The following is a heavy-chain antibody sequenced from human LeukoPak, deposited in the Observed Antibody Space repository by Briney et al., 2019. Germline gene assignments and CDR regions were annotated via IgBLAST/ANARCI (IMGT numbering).Heavy chain of an antibody. J-gene: IGHJ6*02. CDR3: ARDSDVLLWFGELLQAHYYYGMDV. CDR1: GYTFTSYA. CDR2: INAGNGNT. D-gene: IGHD3-10*01. Sequence: ASVKVSCKASGYTFTSYAMHWVRQAPGQRLEWMGWINAGNGNTKYSRKFQGRVTITRDTSASTAYMELSSLRSEDTAVYYCARDSDVLLWFGELLQAHYYYGMDVWGQGTTVTVSS. V-gene: IGHV1-3*01.